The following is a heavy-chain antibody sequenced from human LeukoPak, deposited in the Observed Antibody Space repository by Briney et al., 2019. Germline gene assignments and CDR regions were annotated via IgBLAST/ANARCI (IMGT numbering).Heavy chain of an antibody. CDR2: ISYDGSNK. J-gene: IGHJ4*02. V-gene: IGHV3-30*03. Sequence: GGSLRLSCAASGFTFSSYGMHWVRQAPGKGLEWVAVISYDGSNKYYADSVKGRFTISRGNAKNSLYLQMNSLRAEDTAVYYCARDKESGYYDSSGFLGFDYWGQGTLVTVSS. CDR3: ARDKESGYYDSSGFLGFDY. D-gene: IGHD3-22*01. CDR1: GFTFSSYG.